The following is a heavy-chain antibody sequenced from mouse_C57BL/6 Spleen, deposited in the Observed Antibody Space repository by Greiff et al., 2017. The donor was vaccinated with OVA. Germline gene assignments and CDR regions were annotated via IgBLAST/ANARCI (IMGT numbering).Heavy chain of an antibody. V-gene: IGHV1-39*01. Sequence: EVQLKESGPELVKPGASVKISCKASGYSFTDYNMNWVKQSNGKSLEWIGVINPNYGTTSYNQKFKGKATLTVDQSSSTAYMQLNSLTSEDSAVYYCARWSSPRYWYFDVWGTGTTVTVSS. CDR1: GYSFTDYN. D-gene: IGHD1-1*01. J-gene: IGHJ1*03. CDR3: ARWSSPRYWYFDV. CDR2: INPNYGTT.